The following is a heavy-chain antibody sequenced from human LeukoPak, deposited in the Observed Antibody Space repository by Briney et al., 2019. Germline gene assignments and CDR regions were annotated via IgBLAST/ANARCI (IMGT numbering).Heavy chain of an antibody. CDR2: IYNRGST. Sequence: SETLSLTCTVSGGSLRSGSYYWSWIRQPAGKGLEWIGRIYNRGSTNYNPSLKSRVTMSEDTSKNQFSLKLSSVTAADTAVYYCARETSPYYFDYWGQGTLVTVSS. CDR1: GGSLRSGSYY. V-gene: IGHV4-61*02. J-gene: IGHJ4*02. CDR3: ARETSPYYFDY. D-gene: IGHD2-2*01.